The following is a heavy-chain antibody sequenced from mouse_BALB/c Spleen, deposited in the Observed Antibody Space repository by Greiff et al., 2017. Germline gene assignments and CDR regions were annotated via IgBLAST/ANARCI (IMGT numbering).Heavy chain of an antibody. J-gene: IGHJ3*01. CDR2: INPNNGGT. Sequence: EVKLMESGPELVKPGASVKIPCKASGYTFTDYNMDWVKQSHGKSLEWIGDINPNNGGTIYNQKFKGKATLTVDKSSSTAYMELRSLTSEDTAVYYCARFHGLFAYWGQGTLVTVSA. D-gene: IGHD1-2*01. CDR1: GYTFTDYN. CDR3: ARFHGLFAY. V-gene: IGHV1-18*01.